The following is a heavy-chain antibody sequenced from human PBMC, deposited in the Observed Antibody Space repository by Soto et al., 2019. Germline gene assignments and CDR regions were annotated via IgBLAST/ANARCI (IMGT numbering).Heavy chain of an antibody. CDR2: IYYSGST. D-gene: IGHD2-15*01. J-gene: IGHJ6*03. CDR3: ARHVVARTLYYYYYMDV. V-gene: IGHV4-59*08. CDR1: GGSISSYY. Sequence: SETLSLTCTVSGGSISSYYWSWIRQPPGKGLEWIGYIYYSGSTNYNPSLKSRVTISVDTSKNQFSLKLSSVTAADTAVYYCARHVVARTLYYYYYMDVWGKGTTVTVSS.